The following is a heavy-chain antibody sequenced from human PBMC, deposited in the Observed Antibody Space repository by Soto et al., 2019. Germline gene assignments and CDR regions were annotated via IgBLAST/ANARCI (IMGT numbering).Heavy chain of an antibody. CDR1: GGSISSGGYY. CDR2: IYYSGST. D-gene: IGHD5-18*01. CDR3: ARARKEWIQLWSRYYYYGMDV. V-gene: IGHV4-31*03. J-gene: IGHJ6*02. Sequence: QVQLQESGPGLVKPSQTLSLTCTVSGGSISSGGYYWSWIRQHPGKGLEGIGYIYYSGSTYYNPSLKSRVTISVDTSKNQFSLKLSSVTAADTAVYYCARARKEWIQLWSRYYYYGMDVWGQGTTVTVSS.